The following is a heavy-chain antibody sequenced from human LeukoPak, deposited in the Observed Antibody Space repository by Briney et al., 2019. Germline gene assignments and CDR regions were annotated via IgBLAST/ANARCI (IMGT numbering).Heavy chain of an antibody. J-gene: IGHJ4*02. CDR1: GDSVSRNSAA. CDR2: TYYRSKWYN. D-gene: IGHD3-10*01. V-gene: IGHV6-1*01. Sequence: SQTFSLTCAISGDSVSRNSAAWNWIRQSPSRGLEWLGRTYYRSKWYNDYALSVKSRIIINPDTSKNQFSLKLSSVTAADTAVYYCARGVFGINDGFDYWGQGTLVTVSS. CDR3: ARGVFGINDGFDY.